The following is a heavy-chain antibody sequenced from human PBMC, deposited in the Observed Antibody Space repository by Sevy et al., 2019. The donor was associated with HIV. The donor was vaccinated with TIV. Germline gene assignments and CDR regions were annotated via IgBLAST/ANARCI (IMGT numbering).Heavy chain of an antibody. CDR2: ISAYNGNT. V-gene: IGHV1-18*01. Sequence: ASVKVSCKASGYTFTSYGISWVRQAPGQGLEWMGWISAYNGNTNYAQNLQGRVTMTTDTSTSTAYMELRSLRSDDTAVYYWSRDLGEEWEQQLVKPQFGYWGQGTLVTVSS. CDR1: GYTFTSYG. D-gene: IGHD6-13*01. J-gene: IGHJ4*02. CDR3: SRDLGEEWEQQLVKPQFGY.